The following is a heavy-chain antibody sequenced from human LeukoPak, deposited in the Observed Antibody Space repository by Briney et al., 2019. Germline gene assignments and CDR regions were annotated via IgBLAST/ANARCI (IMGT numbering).Heavy chain of an antibody. V-gene: IGHV3-23*01. CDR2: ISGSGGST. J-gene: IGHJ4*02. Sequence: GGSLRLSCAASGFTFSSYAMSWVRQAPGKGLEWVSAISGSGGSTYYADSVKGRFTISRDNSKNTLYLQMNSLRAEDTAVYYCAKGMALHTTYYDFWSGYYNFFDYWGQGTLVTVSS. CDR3: AKGMALHTTYYDFWSGYYNFFDY. CDR1: GFTFSSYA. D-gene: IGHD3-3*01.